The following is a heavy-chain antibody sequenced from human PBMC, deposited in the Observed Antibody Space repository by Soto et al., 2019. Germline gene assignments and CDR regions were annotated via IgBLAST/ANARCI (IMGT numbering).Heavy chain of an antibody. CDR2: IIPIFGTA. Sequence: QVQLVQSGAEVKKPGSSVKVSCKASGGTFSSYAISWVRQALGQGLEWMGGIIPIFGTANYAQKFQGRVTITADKSTSTAYMELSSLRSEDTAVYYCARVWLQLNFWNWFDPWGQGTLVTVSS. CDR3: ARVWLQLNFWNWFDP. CDR1: GGTFSSYA. V-gene: IGHV1-69*06. D-gene: IGHD5-18*01. J-gene: IGHJ5*02.